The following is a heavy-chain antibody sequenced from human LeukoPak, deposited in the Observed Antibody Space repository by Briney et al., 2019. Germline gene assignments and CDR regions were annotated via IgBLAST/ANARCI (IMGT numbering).Heavy chain of an antibody. CDR3: ARLVGSVTTYDD. J-gene: IGHJ3*01. CDR1: GCMFSSHW. CDR2: INQDGSVV. D-gene: IGHD1-26*01. V-gene: IGHV3-7*04. Sequence: AGGSLRLSCAASGCMFSSHWMSWVRQAPGKGLQWVASINQDGSVVHYVDSVRGRFTISRDNADNTLYLQMNTLGAEDTAVYYCARLVGSVTTYDDWGHGTVVSVSS.